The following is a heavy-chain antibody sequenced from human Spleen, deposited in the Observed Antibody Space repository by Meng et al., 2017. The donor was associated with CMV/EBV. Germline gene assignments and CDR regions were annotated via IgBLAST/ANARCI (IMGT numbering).Heavy chain of an antibody. Sequence: SGGSVSSGSYHWNGIRQPPGKGLEWIGYVYNTGNTNYNPSLRSRVTISVDTSKNQFSLKLSSVTTADTAVYYCARGTITIFGVVDPWGQGTLVTVSS. CDR2: VYNTGNT. CDR1: GGSVSSGSYH. J-gene: IGHJ5*02. D-gene: IGHD3-3*01. V-gene: IGHV4-61*01. CDR3: ARGTITIFGVVDP.